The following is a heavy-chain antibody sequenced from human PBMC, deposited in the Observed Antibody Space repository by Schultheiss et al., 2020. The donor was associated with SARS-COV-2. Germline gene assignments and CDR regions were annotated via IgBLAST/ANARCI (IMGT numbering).Heavy chain of an antibody. CDR1: GGSISSGGYS. Sequence: SETLSLTCAVSGGSISSGGYSWSWIRQPPGKGLEWIGYIYYSGSTNYNPSLKSRVTISVDTSKNQFSLKLSSVTAADTAVYYCASGGYYGMDVWGQGTTVTVSS. CDR3: ASGGYYGMDV. D-gene: IGHD3-3*01. CDR2: IYYSGST. V-gene: IGHV4-61*08. J-gene: IGHJ6*02.